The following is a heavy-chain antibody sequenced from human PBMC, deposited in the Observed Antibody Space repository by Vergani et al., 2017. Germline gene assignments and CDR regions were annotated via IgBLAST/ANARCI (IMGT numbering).Heavy chain of an antibody. CDR1: GGPITSSRYY. Sequence: QLHLQESGPGLVKPSETLSPTCTVSGGPITSSRYYWGWIRQPPGEGLEWIGNIYHSGGAYYNPSLKGRVAISVDTSKKQFSLEVTSATAADTAIYFCARTESFILPYCHWALWGQGTLVTVSS. J-gene: IGHJ4*02. V-gene: IGHV4-39*01. CDR3: ARTESFILPYCHWAL. D-gene: IGHD3-9*01. CDR2: IYHSGGA.